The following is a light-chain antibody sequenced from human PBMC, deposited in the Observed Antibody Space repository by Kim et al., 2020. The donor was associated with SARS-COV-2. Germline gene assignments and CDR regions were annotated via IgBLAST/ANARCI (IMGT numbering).Light chain of an antibody. CDR1: QSVSSY. CDR2: DAS. CDR3: QQRSNWPLIT. V-gene: IGKV3-11*01. Sequence: SPGESATLSCRASQSVSSYLDGYQRRPGQAPRLLIYDASNRATGIPARFSGSGSGTDFTLTISSLEPEDFAVYYCQQRSNWPLITFGQGTRLEIK. J-gene: IGKJ5*01.